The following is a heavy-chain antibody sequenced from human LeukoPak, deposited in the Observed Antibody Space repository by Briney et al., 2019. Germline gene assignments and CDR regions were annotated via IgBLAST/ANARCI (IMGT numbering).Heavy chain of an antibody. CDR1: GGSISSHY. CDR3: ARGLSVTLRPWYFDL. CDR2: IYYSGST. J-gene: IGHJ2*01. V-gene: IGHV4-59*11. Sequence: SETLSLTCTVSGGSISSHYWSWIRQPPGKGLEWIGYIYYSGSTNYNPSLKSRVTISVDTSKNQFSLKLSSVTAADTAVYYCARGLSVTLRPWYFDLWGRGTLVTVSS. D-gene: IGHD4-17*01.